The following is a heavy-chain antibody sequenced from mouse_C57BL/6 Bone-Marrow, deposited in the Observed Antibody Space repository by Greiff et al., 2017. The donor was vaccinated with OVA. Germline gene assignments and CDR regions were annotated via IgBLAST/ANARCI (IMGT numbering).Heavy chain of an antibody. Sequence: QVQLQQPGAELVKPGASVKMSCKASGYTFTSYWITWVKQRPGQGLEWIGDIYPGSGSTNYNEKFKSMATLTVDTSSSTAYMQLSSLTSEDSAVYYCAKRFTDFPYAMDYWGQGTSVTVSS. D-gene: IGHD1-1*01. CDR2: IYPGSGST. V-gene: IGHV1-55*01. CDR3: AKRFTDFPYAMDY. J-gene: IGHJ4*01. CDR1: GYTFTSYW.